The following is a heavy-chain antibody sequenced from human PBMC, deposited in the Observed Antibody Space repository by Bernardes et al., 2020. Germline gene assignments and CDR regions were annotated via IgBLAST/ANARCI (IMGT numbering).Heavy chain of an antibody. V-gene: IGHV3-74*01. CDR1: GFAFGSSW. D-gene: IGHD2-8*01. J-gene: IGHJ4*02. Sequence: GGSLRLSRAASGFAFGSSWIHWVRQSPGKGLMWVSRISDDERTTHYADSVQGRFTISRDNAKNTLYLQMNTLRAEDTAVYYCTRQNKYGFDYWGQGALVTVSS. CDR2: ISDDERTT. CDR3: TRQNKYGFDY.